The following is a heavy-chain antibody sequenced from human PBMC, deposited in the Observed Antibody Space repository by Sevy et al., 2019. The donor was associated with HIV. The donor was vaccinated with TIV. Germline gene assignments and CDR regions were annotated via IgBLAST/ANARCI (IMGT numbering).Heavy chain of an antibody. J-gene: IGHJ4*02. CDR3: MKDEDNSHPACYSSPGPVKNY. D-gene: IGHD3-22*01. V-gene: IGHV3-64D*06. Sequence: GGSLRLSCSASGFTFSRYAMDWVRQAPGKGLEYVSVISSTGSSTYYADSVKGRFTITRDNSKNTDVLKMTRPRPEDTASYYCMKDEDNSHPACYSSPGPVKNYWGQGTLVTVSS. CDR1: GFTFSRYA. CDR2: ISSTGSST.